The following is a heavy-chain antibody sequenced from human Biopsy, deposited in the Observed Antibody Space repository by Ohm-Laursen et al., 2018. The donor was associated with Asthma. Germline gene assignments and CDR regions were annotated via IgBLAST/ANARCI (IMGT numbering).Heavy chain of an antibody. Sequence: SETLSLTCILSSGSGGYMRSGNYYWGWIRQPPGKGLEWIGSIYYSGTTYYNPSLESRVTVSADTSKNQFSLKLISVTAADTAVYYCVRGSSSWHHGPFHYYYGLDVWGQGTTATVSS. CDR1: SGSGGYMRSGNYY. J-gene: IGHJ6*02. V-gene: IGHV4-39*01. CDR3: VRGSSSWHHGPFHYYYGLDV. CDR2: IYYSGTT. D-gene: IGHD6-13*01.